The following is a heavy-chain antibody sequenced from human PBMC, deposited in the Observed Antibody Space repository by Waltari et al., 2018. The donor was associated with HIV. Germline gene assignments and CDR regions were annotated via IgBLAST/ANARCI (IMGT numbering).Heavy chain of an antibody. CDR1: GFTFSIYW. D-gene: IGHD4-17*01. CDR3: TTPVTTRG. V-gene: IGHV3-7*03. CDR2: IKQDGSEE. Sequence: EVHLVESGGGLVQPAGSLRLSCAASGFTFSIYWLYWVRQAPGKGLEWVANIKQDGSEENYVDSVKGRFTISRDNAKNSMYLQMNSLRAEDTAVYYCTTPVTTRGWGQGTLVTVSS. J-gene: IGHJ4*02.